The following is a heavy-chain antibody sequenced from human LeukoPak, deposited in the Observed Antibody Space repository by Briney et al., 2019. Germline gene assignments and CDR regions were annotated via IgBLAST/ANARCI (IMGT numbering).Heavy chain of an antibody. V-gene: IGHV4-4*07. CDR3: ARERDTAMARPLDV. J-gene: IGHJ6*04. CDR1: GGSISSYY. Sequence: SETLSLTCTVSGGSISSYYWSWIRQPAGKGLEWIGRIYTSGSTNYNPSLKSRVTMSVDTSKNQFSLKLSSVTAADTAVYYCARERDTAMARPLDVWDKGTTVTVSS. CDR2: IYTSGST. D-gene: IGHD5-18*01.